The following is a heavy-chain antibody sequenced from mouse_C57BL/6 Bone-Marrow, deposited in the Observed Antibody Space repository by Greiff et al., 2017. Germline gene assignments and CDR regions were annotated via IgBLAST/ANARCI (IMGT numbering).Heavy chain of an antibody. D-gene: IGHD1-1*01. J-gene: IGHJ1*03. CDR2: IHPNSGST. CDR3: ATRSSYWYFDV. Sequence: QVQLQQPGAELVKPGASVKLSCKASGYTFTSYWMHWVKQRPGQGLEWIGMIHPNSGSTNYNEKFKSKATLTVDKSSSTAYMQLSSLTSEDSAVYYCATRSSYWYFDVWGTGTTATVSS. V-gene: IGHV1-64*01. CDR1: GYTFTSYW.